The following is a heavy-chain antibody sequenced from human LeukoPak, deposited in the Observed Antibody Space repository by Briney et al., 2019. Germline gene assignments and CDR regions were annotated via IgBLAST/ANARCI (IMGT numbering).Heavy chain of an antibody. CDR2: IGGSGGST. Sequence: QPGGSLRLSCAASGFTFSSYAMSWVRQAPGKGLEWVSGKGLEWVSAIGGSGGSTYYADSVKGRFTISRDNSKNTLYLQMNSLRAEDTAVYYCAKGWTREGYYDILTGYSPYYFDYWGQGTLVTVSS. D-gene: IGHD3-9*01. CDR3: AKGWTREGYYDILTGYSPYYFDY. V-gene: IGHV3-23*01. J-gene: IGHJ4*02. CDR1: GFTFSSYA.